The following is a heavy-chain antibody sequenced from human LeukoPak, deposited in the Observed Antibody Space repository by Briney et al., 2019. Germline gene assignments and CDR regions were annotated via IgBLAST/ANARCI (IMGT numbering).Heavy chain of an antibody. J-gene: IGHJ3*02. CDR1: GGSISSYY. D-gene: IGHD4/OR15-4a*01. V-gene: IGHV4-59*12. CDR3: ARAKDNYRGNDAFDI. CDR2: IYYSGST. Sequence: SETLSLTCTVSGGSISSYYWSWIQQPPRKGLEWIGYIYYSGSTNYNPSPKRRHPLSGHMSKNHFSVRLTSATAADTAVYYCARAKDNYRGNDAFDIWGQGTMVTISS.